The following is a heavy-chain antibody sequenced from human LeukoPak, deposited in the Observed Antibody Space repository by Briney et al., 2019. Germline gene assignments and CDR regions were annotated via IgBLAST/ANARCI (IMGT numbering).Heavy chain of an antibody. Sequence: ASVKVSCKASGYTFTGYYMHWVRQAPGQGLEWMGWINPNSGGTNYAQKFQGWVTMTRDTSISTAYMELSRLRSDDTAVYYCARDSHSSSWWTGGWENYFDYWGQGTLVTVSS. CDR2: INPNSGGT. CDR1: GYTFTGYY. V-gene: IGHV1-2*04. CDR3: ARDSHSSSWWTGGWENYFDY. J-gene: IGHJ4*02. D-gene: IGHD6-13*01.